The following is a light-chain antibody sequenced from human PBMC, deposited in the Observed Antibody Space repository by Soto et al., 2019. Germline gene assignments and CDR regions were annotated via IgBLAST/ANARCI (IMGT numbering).Light chain of an antibody. V-gene: IGLV1-47*02. CDR1: SSNIGSNY. Sequence: QSVLTQPPSASGTPGQRVTISFSGSSSNIGSNYVYWYQQLPGTAPKLLIYSNNQRPSGVPDRFSGSKSGTSASLAISGLRSEDEADYYCAAWDDSLSGYVFGTGIKLTVL. J-gene: IGLJ1*01. CDR2: SNN. CDR3: AAWDDSLSGYV.